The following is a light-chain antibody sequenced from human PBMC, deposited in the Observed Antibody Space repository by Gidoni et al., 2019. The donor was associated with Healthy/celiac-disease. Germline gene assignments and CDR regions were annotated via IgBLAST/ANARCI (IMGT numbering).Light chain of an antibody. Sequence: QSALTQPASVSGSPGQSITISCTGTRSDVGGYNYVSWYQQHPGKAPELMIYEVTNRPSGVSNRFSGSKSGNTASLIISGLQTEDEADYYCSSYTGSSTRYVFGTGTRVTVL. CDR2: EVT. CDR1: RSDVGGYNY. J-gene: IGLJ1*01. V-gene: IGLV2-14*01. CDR3: SSYTGSSTRYV.